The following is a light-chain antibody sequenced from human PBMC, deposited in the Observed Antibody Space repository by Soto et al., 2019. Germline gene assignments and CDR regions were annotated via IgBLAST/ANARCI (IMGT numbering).Light chain of an antibody. V-gene: IGLV2-14*01. CDR1: SSDVGGYNY. Sequence: QSALTQPASVSGSPGQSITISCTGTSSDVGGYNYVSWYQQQSGKAPKLMIHEVSNRPSGVSNRFSGSKSGNTASLTISGLQAEDEAFYYCSSYTSTSTVFGGGTKVTVL. J-gene: IGLJ2*01. CDR3: SSYTSTSTV. CDR2: EVS.